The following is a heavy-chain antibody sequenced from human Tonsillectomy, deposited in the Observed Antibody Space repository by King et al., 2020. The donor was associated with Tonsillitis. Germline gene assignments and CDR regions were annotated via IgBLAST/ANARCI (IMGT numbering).Heavy chain of an antibody. J-gene: IGHJ3*02. CDR2: IYSGGST. Sequence: VQLVESGGGLVQPGGSLRLSCAASGFTVSTSYMSWVRQAPGKGLEWVSVIYSGGSTYYADSVEGRFTISRHIFNNTLYLQMNSLRPDDTAVYYCTRDLKGAVAGWGGAFDIWGQGTMVTVSS. CDR1: GFTVSTSY. CDR3: TRDLKGAVAGWGGAFDI. V-gene: IGHV3-53*04. D-gene: IGHD6-19*01.